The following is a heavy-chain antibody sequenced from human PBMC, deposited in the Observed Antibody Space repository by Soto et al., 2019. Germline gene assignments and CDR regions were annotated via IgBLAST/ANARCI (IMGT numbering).Heavy chain of an antibody. CDR1: GGSISSGGYY. J-gene: IGHJ3*02. D-gene: IGHD6-6*01. CDR3: ATKAPIAARPGAFDI. Sequence: QVQLQESGPGLVKPSQTLSLTCTVSGGSISSGGYYWSWIRQHPGKGLEWIGYIYYSGSTYYNPYLKSRVTISVDTSKNQFSLKLSSVTAADTAVYYCATKAPIAARPGAFDIWGQGTMVTVSS. V-gene: IGHV4-31*03. CDR2: IYYSGST.